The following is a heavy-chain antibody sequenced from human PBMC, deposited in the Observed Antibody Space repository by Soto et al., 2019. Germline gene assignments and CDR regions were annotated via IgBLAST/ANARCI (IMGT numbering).Heavy chain of an antibody. V-gene: IGHV3-13*05. J-gene: IGHJ6*02. CDR3: ARTDRDFYGLDV. CDR2: ISAAGDP. CDR1: GFTFRNYD. Sequence: EVQLVESGGGLVQPGGSLRLSCEASGFTFRNYDMHWVRQGTGKGLEWVSGISAAGDPDYADSVEGRFTISRENAQNSFFLQMNRLRGGDTAVYYFARTDRDFYGLDVWGQGTTVIVSS.